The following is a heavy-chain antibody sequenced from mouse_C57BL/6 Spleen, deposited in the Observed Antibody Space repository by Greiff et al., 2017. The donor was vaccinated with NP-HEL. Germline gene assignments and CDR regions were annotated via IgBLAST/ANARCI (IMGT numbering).Heavy chain of an antibody. V-gene: IGHV1-64*01. CDR2: IHPNSGST. CDR3: ARWAGSSYFDY. Sequence: VQVQQPGAELVKPGASVKLSCKASGYTFTSYWMHWVKQRPGQGLEWIGMIHPNSGSTNYNEKFKSKATLTVDKSSSTAYMQLSSLTSEDSAVYYCARWAGSSYFDYWGQGTTLTVSS. J-gene: IGHJ2*01. CDR1: GYTFTSYW. D-gene: IGHD1-1*01.